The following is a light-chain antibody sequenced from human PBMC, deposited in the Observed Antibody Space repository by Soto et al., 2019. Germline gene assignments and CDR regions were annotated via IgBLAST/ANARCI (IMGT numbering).Light chain of an antibody. CDR1: QSVSNY. V-gene: IGKV3-20*01. CDR2: GAS. Sequence: EIVLTQSPATLSLSPGERATLSCRASQSVSNYLAWYQEKPGQAPRLLIYGASTRATGVPDRFSGSGFGTDFTLTTSRLEPEDLAVYYCQQSDSSVTFGQGTRLEIK. J-gene: IGKJ5*01. CDR3: QQSDSSVT.